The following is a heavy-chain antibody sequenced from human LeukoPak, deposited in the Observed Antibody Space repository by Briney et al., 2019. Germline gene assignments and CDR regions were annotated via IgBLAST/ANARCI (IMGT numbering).Heavy chain of an antibody. J-gene: IGHJ4*02. CDR2: IHYSGSS. CDR1: GDSVSSFY. V-gene: IGHV4-59*08. CDR3: VLGPNSNWFDF. D-gene: IGHD2-15*01. Sequence: SETLSLTCSVSGDSVSSFYWNWIRQSPGRGLEWIGNIHYSGSSIYNPSLRSRVTMSIDTSKKQFFLKLTSVTAADTAVYYCVLGPNSNWFDFWGQGTLVTVSS.